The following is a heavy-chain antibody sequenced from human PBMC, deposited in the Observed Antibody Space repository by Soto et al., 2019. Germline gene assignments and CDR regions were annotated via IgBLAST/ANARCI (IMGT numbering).Heavy chain of an antibody. J-gene: IGHJ4*02. V-gene: IGHV3-74*01. CDR1: GFTFSSYW. CDR2: INRDGSST. Sequence: GGSLRLSCAASGFTFSSYWMHWVRQAPGKGLVWVSRINRDGSSTTYADSVMGRFTISRDNAKNTLYLQMNSLRAEDTAVYYCARASITPDYWGQGTPVTVSS. CDR3: ARASITPDY. D-gene: IGHD2-15*01.